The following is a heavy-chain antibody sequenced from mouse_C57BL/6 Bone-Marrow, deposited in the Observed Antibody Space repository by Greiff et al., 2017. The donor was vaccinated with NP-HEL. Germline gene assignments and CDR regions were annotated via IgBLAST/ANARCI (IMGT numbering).Heavy chain of an antibody. CDR3: DDYCGSSCDY. Sequence: VQLQQSGAELARPGASVKLSCKASGFTFTSYGMSWVQQRPGQGLEWIGEIYPGSGHTYYNETFKGKAILTADKSSSTAYMELRSLTSEDSAVYFCDDYCGSSCDYGDRGTALTVTS. CDR2: IYPGSGHT. D-gene: IGHD1-1*01. V-gene: IGHV1-81*01. J-gene: IGHJ2*01. CDR1: GFTFTSYG.